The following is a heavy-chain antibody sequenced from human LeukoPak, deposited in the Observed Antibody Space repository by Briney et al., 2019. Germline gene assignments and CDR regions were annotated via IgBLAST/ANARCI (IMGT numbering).Heavy chain of an antibody. CDR3: AKDGSRRFGELLYYYYYMDV. Sequence: GGSLRLSCAASGFTFSSYGMHWVRQAPGKGLEWVAFIRYGGSNKYYADSVKGRFTISRDNSKNTLYLQMNSLRAEDTAVYYCAKDGSRRFGELLYYYYYMDVWGKGTTVTISS. V-gene: IGHV3-30*02. CDR2: IRYGGSNK. J-gene: IGHJ6*03. D-gene: IGHD3-10*01. CDR1: GFTFSSYG.